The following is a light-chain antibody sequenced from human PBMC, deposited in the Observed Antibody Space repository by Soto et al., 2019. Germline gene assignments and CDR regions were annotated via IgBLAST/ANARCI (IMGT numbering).Light chain of an antibody. CDR3: QQYGSSPTWT. CDR1: QTVRNNY. CDR2: GAS. J-gene: IGKJ1*01. V-gene: IGKV3-20*01. Sequence: VLTQSPGTLSLSPGERATLSCMASQTVRNNYLAWYQQKPGQPPRLLIYGASSRATGIPDRFSGSGSGTDFTLTISRLEPEDSAVYYCQQYGSSPTWTFGQGTKADIK.